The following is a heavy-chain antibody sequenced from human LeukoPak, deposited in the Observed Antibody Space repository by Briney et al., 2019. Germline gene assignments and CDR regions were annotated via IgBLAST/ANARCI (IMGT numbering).Heavy chain of an antibody. Sequence: KPGGSLRLSCSASGFTFSSYGMSWVRQPPGKGLEWIGEINHSGSTNYNPSLKSRVTISVDTSKNQFSLKLSSVTAADTAVFYCARRGGWLHLRIFGYRGQGTLVTVSS. CDR3: ARRGGWLHLRIFGY. J-gene: IGHJ4*02. CDR2: INHSGST. V-gene: IGHV4-34*01. CDR1: GFTFSSYG. D-gene: IGHD5-24*01.